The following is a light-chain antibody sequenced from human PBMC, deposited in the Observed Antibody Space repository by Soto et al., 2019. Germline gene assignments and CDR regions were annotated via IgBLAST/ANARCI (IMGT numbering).Light chain of an antibody. CDR2: ETS. V-gene: IGKV1-5*03. CDR3: QQYSTFWT. Sequence: DIQMSQSPSTLSASVGDTVTISCRASRSLTRWLAWYQQKPGKAPELLIYETSILQSGVPPRFSAGGSGTDFTLTISGLQPDDIATYYCQQYSTFWTFGQGTRVELK. J-gene: IGKJ1*01. CDR1: RSLTRW.